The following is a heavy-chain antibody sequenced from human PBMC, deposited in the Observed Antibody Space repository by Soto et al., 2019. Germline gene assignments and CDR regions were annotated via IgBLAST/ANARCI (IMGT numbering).Heavy chain of an antibody. Sequence: SETLSLTCTVSGSSISSSSYYWGWIRQPPGKGLEWIGSIYYSGSTYYNPSLKSRVTISVDTSKNQFSLKLSSVTAADTAVYYCARLDPDYRGIDYWGQGTLVTVS. CDR3: ARLDPDYRGIDY. CDR2: IYYSGST. D-gene: IGHD4-4*01. CDR1: GSSISSSSYY. V-gene: IGHV4-39*01. J-gene: IGHJ4*02.